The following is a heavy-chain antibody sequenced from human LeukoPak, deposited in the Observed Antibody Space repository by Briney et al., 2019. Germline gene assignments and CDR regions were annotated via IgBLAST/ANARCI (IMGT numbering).Heavy chain of an antibody. CDR1: GGSISSYY. J-gene: IGHJ4*02. CDR2: IYSSGST. V-gene: IGHV4-4*07. CDR3: ARRVGMIVVEFDY. Sequence: SETLSLTCTVSGGSISSYYWSWIRQPAGKGLEWIGRIYSSGSTNFNPSVKSRVTMSVDTSKNQFSLKLSSVTAADTAVYYCARRVGMIVVEFDYWGQGTLVTVSS. D-gene: IGHD3-22*01.